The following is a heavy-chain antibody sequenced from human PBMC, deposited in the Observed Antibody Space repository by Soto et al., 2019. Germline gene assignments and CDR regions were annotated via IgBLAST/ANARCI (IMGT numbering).Heavy chain of an antibody. CDR1: GYTFTGYY. CDR3: ARGSSNLPAYYFDY. V-gene: IGHV1-2*04. J-gene: IGHJ4*02. Sequence: ASVKVSCKASGYTFTGYYMHWVRQAPGQGLEWMGWINPNSGGTNYAQKFQGWVTMTRDTSISTAYMELSRLRSDDTAVYYCARGSSNLPAYYFDYWGQGTLVTVSS. CDR2: INPNSGGT. D-gene: IGHD4-4*01.